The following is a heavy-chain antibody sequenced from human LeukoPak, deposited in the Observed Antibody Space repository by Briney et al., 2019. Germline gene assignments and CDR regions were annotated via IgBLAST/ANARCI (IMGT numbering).Heavy chain of an antibody. V-gene: IGHV4-4*02. Sequence: ASLRLSCVASGITLSSYGMSWVRQPPGKGLEWIGEIYHSGSTNYNPSLKSRVTISVDKSKNQFSLKLSSVTAADTAVYYCARGGITMVRVKYNWFDPWGQGTLVTVSS. J-gene: IGHJ5*02. D-gene: IGHD3-10*01. CDR3: ARGGITMVRVKYNWFDP. CDR1: GITLSSYGM. CDR2: IYHSGST.